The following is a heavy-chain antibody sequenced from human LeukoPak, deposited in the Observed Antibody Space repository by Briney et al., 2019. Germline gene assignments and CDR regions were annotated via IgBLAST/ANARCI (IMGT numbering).Heavy chain of an antibody. D-gene: IGHD2-8*02. CDR2: IKQDASEE. CDR3: ARDEHQFYHSSTGRFDY. V-gene: IGHV3-7*04. J-gene: IGHJ4*02. Sequence: GGSLRLSCAASGFTFSYYWMGWVRQAPGKGLEWVANIKQDASEEYYVDSVKGRFTISRDNAKNSLYLQMDSLRAENTAVYYCARDEHQFYHSSTGRFDYWGQGTLVTVSS. CDR1: GFTFSYYW.